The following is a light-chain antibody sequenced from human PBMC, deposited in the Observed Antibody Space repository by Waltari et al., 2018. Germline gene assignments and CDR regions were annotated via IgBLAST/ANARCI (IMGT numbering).Light chain of an antibody. V-gene: IGKV4-1*01. CDR3: QQYYITPYT. CDR1: QSVLYSSNNKNQ. Sequence: IVLTQSQDSLAVSLGERAAINCKSSQSVLYSSNNKNQLAWYQQKPGQSPKLLIYWASTRESGVPDRFSGSGSGTDFTLTISVLQAEDVAVYYCQQYYITPYTFGQGTKLEI. J-gene: IGKJ2*01. CDR2: WAS.